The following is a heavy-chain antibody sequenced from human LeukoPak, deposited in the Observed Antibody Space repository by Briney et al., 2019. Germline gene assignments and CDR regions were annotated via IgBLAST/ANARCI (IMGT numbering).Heavy chain of an antibody. J-gene: IGHJ4*02. Sequence: SETLSLTCTVSGDSISDSYWSWIRQPPGRGLEYIGYMYHSGSTNYNPSLKSRVTILVDTSKKQFSLKLSSVTVADTAIYYCARLRNYYDSSGYYWVFDYWGQGILVTVSS. CDR2: MYHSGST. D-gene: IGHD3-22*01. V-gene: IGHV4-59*01. CDR1: GDSISDSY. CDR3: ARLRNYYDSSGYYWVFDY.